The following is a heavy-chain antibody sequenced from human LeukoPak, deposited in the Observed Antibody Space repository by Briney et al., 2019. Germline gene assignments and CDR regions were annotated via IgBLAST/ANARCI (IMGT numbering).Heavy chain of an antibody. CDR2: INKNGGEK. D-gene: IGHD1-26*01. CDR3: VKDSPPRYSGGPPAY. CDR1: GFTFSSYW. J-gene: IGHJ4*02. Sequence: GGSLRLSCAASGFTFSSYWMSWVRQAPGKGLEWVANINKNGGEKYYVDSVKGRFTISRDNAKNSLYLQMNNLRADDTAVYYCVKDSPPRYSGGPPAYWGQGTLVTVSS. V-gene: IGHV3-7*03.